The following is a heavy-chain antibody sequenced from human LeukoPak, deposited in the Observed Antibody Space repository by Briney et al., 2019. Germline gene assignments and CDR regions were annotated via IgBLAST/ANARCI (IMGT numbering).Heavy chain of an antibody. Sequence: SETLSLTCTVSGGSISSYYWNWIRQPAGTGLEWVGRIYTSGSTNYNPSLKSRVTMSVDTSKNQFSLKLSSVTAADTAVYYCSATYYYSMDVWGKGTTVTVSS. CDR2: IYTSGST. CDR3: SATYYYSMDV. V-gene: IGHV4-4*07. J-gene: IGHJ6*03. CDR1: GGSISSYY.